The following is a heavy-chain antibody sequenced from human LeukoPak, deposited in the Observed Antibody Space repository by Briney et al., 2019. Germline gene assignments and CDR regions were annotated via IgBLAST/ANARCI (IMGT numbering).Heavy chain of an antibody. Sequence: GASVKVSCKASGGTFSSYAISWVRQAPGQGLEWMGGIIPIFGTANYAQKFQGRVTITADESTSTAYMELSSLRSEDTAVYYCVRVLITIFGVVMNYGMDVWGQGTTVTVSS. CDR3: VRVLITIFGVVMNYGMDV. CDR1: GGTFSSYA. V-gene: IGHV1-69*13. J-gene: IGHJ6*02. CDR2: IIPIFGTA. D-gene: IGHD3-3*01.